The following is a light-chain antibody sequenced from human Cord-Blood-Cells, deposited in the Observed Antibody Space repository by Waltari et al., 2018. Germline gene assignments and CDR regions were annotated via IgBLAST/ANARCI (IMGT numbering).Light chain of an antibody. CDR1: SLRSYY. J-gene: IGLJ2*01. CDR2: GKN. CDR3: NSRDSSGNHLV. Sequence: SSELTQDPAVSVALGQTVRITCQGDSLRSYYASWYQQKPGQAPVLVIYGKNNRPSGIPDRFSGSSSGNTASLTITGAQAEYEADYYGNSRDSSGNHLVFGGGTKLTVL. V-gene: IGLV3-19*01.